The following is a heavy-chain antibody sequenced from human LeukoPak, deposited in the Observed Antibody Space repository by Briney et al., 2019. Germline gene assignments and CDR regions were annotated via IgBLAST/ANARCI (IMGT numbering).Heavy chain of an antibody. CDR1: GYTFTSYG. Sequence: ASVKVSCKASGYTFTSYGISWVRQAPGQGLEWMGWINAGNGNTKYSQKFQGRVTITRDTSASTAYMELSSLRSEDTAVYYCARDVGTAISTSYYFDYWGQGTLVTVSS. CDR2: INAGNGNT. CDR3: ARDVGTAISTSYYFDY. D-gene: IGHD2-21*02. J-gene: IGHJ4*02. V-gene: IGHV1-3*01.